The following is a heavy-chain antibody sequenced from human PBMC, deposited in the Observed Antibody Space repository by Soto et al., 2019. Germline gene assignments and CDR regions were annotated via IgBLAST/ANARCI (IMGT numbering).Heavy chain of an antibody. CDR1: GFTFSSYG. CDR3: AKTYYYDSSGYPVYYFDY. J-gene: IGHJ4*02. D-gene: IGHD3-22*01. Sequence: GGSLRLSCAASGFTFSSYGMHWVRQAPGKGLEWVAVISYDGSNKYYADSVKGRFTISRDNSKNTLYLQMNSLRAEDTAVYYCAKTYYYDSSGYPVYYFDYWGQGTLVTVSS. CDR2: ISYDGSNK. V-gene: IGHV3-30*18.